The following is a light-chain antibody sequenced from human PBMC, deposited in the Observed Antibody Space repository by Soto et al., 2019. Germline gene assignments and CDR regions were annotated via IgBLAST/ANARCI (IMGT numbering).Light chain of an antibody. CDR3: QQYNSYSPT. J-gene: IGKJ1*01. CDR1: QSISSW. Sequence: IQMTQSRSTLSASVGDRVTITCRASQSISSWLAWYQQKPGKAPKLLIYKASSLESGVPSRFSGSGSGTEFTLTISSLQPDDFATYYCQQYNSYSPTFGQGTKVDIK. CDR2: KAS. V-gene: IGKV1-5*03.